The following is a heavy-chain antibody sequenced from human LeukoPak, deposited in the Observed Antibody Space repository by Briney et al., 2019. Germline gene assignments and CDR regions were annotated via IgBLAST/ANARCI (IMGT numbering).Heavy chain of an antibody. CDR1: GFTFNNYW. J-gene: IGHJ4*02. CDR2: INSDGSST. V-gene: IGHV3-74*01. Sequence: GGSLRLSCAASGFTFNNYWMHWIRQAPGRGLVWVSRINSDGSSTNYADSVKGRFTISRDNAKNTLYLQMNSLRAEDTAVYYCARGDYYDSSFLGNWGQGILVTVSS. D-gene: IGHD3-22*01. CDR3: ARGDYYDSSFLGN.